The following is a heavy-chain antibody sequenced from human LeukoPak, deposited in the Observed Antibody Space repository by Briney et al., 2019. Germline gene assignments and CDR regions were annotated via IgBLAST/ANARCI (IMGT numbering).Heavy chain of an antibody. CDR2: IYYSGST. J-gene: IGHJ4*02. CDR1: GGSISSYY. D-gene: IGHD5-18*01. CDR3: ARKSRWLPFDY. V-gene: IGHV4-59*01. Sequence: PSETLSLTCTVSGGSISSYYWSWIRQPPGKGLEWIGYIYYSGSTNYNPPLKSRVTISVDTSKNQFSLKLSSVTAADTAVYYCARKSRWLPFDYWGQGTLVTVSS.